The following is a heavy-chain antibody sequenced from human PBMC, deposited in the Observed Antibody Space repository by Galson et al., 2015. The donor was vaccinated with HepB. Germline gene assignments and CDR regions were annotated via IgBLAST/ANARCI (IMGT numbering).Heavy chain of an antibody. J-gene: IGHJ3*02. Sequence: SLRLSCAASGFTFSSYAMHWVRQAPGKGLEWVAVISYDGSNKYYADSVKGRFTISRDNSKNTLYLQMNSLRAEDTAVYYCARQEVEMATISGAFDIWGQGTMVTVSS. CDR1: GFTFSSYA. D-gene: IGHD5-24*01. CDR2: ISYDGSNK. CDR3: ARQEVEMATISGAFDI. V-gene: IGHV3-30*04.